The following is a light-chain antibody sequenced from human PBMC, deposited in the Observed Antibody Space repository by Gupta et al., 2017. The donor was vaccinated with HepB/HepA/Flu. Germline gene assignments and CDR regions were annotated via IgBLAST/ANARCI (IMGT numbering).Light chain of an antibody. CDR1: QSVTSDF. CDR2: GAS. Sequence: EIVLKQSPGTLSLSPGERATHSCRASQSVTSDFLAWYQQKPGQAPRLLIYGASSRATGIPDRFSGSGSGTDFTLTISRLEPEDFAEYCCHHYSSLPFTFGRGTKVDIK. CDR3: HHYSSLPFT. V-gene: IGKV3-20*01. J-gene: IGKJ4*01.